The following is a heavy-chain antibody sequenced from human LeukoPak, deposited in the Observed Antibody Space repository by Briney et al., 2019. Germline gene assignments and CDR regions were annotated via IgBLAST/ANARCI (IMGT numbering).Heavy chain of an antibody. J-gene: IGHJ4*02. CDR3: ARERGSGSSFDY. CDR1: GGTFSSYA. V-gene: IGHV1-69*05. D-gene: IGHD3-10*01. CDR2: IIPIFGTA. Sequence: SVKVSCKASGGTFSSYAISWVRQAPGQGLEWMGGIIPIFGTANYAQKFQGRVTMTRDMSTSTVYMELSSLRSEDTAVYYCARERGSGSSFDYWGQGTLVTVSS.